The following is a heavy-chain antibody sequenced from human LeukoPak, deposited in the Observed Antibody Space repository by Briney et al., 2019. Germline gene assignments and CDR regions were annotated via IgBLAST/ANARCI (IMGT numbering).Heavy chain of an antibody. D-gene: IGHD3-10*01. CDR2: ISSSSFKI. Sequence: GGSLRLSCAASEFTFVRYAMNWVRQAPGKGLEWVSYISSSSFKIGYADSVKGRFTISRDNSKSTLYLQMNSLRAEDTAAYYCAKDLFSGSGRAGNVDVWGKGTTVTVSS. J-gene: IGHJ6*04. V-gene: IGHV3-48*04. CDR1: EFTFVRYA. CDR3: AKDLFSGSGRAGNVDV.